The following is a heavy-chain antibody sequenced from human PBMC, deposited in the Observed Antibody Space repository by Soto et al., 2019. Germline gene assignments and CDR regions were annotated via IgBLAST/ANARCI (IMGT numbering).Heavy chain of an antibody. CDR3: ARGLVATIQRLGFDP. J-gene: IGHJ5*02. D-gene: IGHD5-12*01. CDR2: ISAYNGNT. Sequence: QVQLVQSGAEVKKPGASVKVSCKASGYTFTSDGISWVRQAPGQGLEWMGWISAYNGNTNYAQKLECIVTMTTDTSTSTAYMELSSLRSDDTAVYYCARGLVATIQRLGFDPWGQGTLVTVSS. CDR1: GYTFTSDG. V-gene: IGHV1-18*01.